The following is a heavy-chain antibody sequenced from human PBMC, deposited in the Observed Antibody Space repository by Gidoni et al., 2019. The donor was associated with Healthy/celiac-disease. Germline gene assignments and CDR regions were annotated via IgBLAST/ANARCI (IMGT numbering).Heavy chain of an antibody. CDR1: GGSISSYY. J-gene: IGHJ4*02. V-gene: IGHV4-59*01. Sequence: QVQLQESGPGLVKPSETLSITCTVSGGSISSYYWSWIRQPPGKGLEWIGYIYYSGSTNSNPSLKSRVTISVDTSKNQFSLKLSSVTAADTAVYYCARDNSYGKFFDYWGQGTLVTVSS. D-gene: IGHD5-18*01. CDR2: IYYSGST. CDR3: ARDNSYGKFFDY.